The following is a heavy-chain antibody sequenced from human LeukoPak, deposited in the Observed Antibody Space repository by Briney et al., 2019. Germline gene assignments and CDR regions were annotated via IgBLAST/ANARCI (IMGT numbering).Heavy chain of an antibody. CDR2: IYYSGRT. V-gene: IGHV4-59*01. D-gene: IGHD3-22*01. J-gene: IGHJ4*02. CDR3: ARGRYYYESSDYYYYFDY. Sequence: TSETLSLTCTVSGGSISSYYWSWIRQPPGKGLEWIGYIYYSGRTNCNPSLKSRVTISVDTSKNQFSLELSSVTAADTAVYYCARGRYYYESSDYYYYFDYWGQGTLVTVSS. CDR1: GGSISSYY.